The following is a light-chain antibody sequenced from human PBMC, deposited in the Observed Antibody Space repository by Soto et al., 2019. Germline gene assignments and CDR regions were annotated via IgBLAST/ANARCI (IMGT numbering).Light chain of an antibody. CDR2: DVR. CDR3: SSDTSRSTVI. CDR1: SSNVGGYNY. J-gene: IGLJ2*01. V-gene: IGLV2-14*03. Sequence: QSALTQPASVSGSPGQSITISCTGTSSNVGGYNYISWYQQQPSKAPKFIIYDVRNRPSGVSSRFSGSRAGTTASLTTSRLQGEDEADYYFSSDTSRSTVIFGGGTKLTVL.